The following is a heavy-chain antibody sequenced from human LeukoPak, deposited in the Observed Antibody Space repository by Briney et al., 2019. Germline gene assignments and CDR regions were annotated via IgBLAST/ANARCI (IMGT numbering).Heavy chain of an antibody. CDR2: ISGSGGST. CDR3: AKRSRLSLSGSSYYYYMDV. CDR1: GFTFSSYA. J-gene: IGHJ6*03. V-gene: IGHV3-23*01. Sequence: QPGGSLRLSCAASGFTFSSYAMSWVRQAPGKGLEWVSAISGSGGSTYYADSVKGRFTISRDNSKNTLYLQMNSLRAEDTAVYYCAKRSRLSLSGSSYYYYMDVWGKGTTVTVSS. D-gene: IGHD1-26*01.